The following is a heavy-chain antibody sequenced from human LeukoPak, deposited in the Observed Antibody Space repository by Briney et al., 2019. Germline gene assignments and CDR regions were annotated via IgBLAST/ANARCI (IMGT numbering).Heavy chain of an antibody. CDR2: INPNSGGT. CDR1: GYTFTGYY. D-gene: IGHD3-10*01. CDR3: AREDYYGSGSYNAFDI. J-gene: IGHJ3*02. Sequence: VASVKVSCKASGYTFTGYYMHWVRQAPGQGREWMGWINPNSGGTNYAQKFQGRVTMTRDTSISTAYMELSRLRSDDTAVYYCAREDYYGSGSYNAFDIWGQGTMVTVSS. V-gene: IGHV1-2*02.